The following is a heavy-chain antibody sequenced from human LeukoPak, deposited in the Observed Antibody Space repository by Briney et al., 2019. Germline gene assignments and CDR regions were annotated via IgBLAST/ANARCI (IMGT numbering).Heavy chain of an antibody. CDR2: INHSGST. CDR3: ARGFRWLQLGYYFDY. Sequence: SEALSLTCAVYGGSFSGYYWSWIRQPPGKGLEWIGEINHSGSTNYNPSLKSRVTISVDTSKNQFSLKLSSVTAADTAVYYCARGFRWLQLGYYFDYWGQGTLVTVSS. V-gene: IGHV4-34*01. D-gene: IGHD5-24*01. J-gene: IGHJ4*02. CDR1: GGSFSGYY.